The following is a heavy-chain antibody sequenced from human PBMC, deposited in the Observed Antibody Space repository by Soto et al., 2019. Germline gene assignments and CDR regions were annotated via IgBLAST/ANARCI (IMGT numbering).Heavy chain of an antibody. CDR2: ISGSGGST. Sequence: EVQLLESGGGLVQPGGSLRLSCAASGFTFSSYAMSWVRQAPGKGLEWVSAISGSGGSTYYADSVKGRFTISRDNSKNPRDLQMNSLRAEDTAVYYCAKGRWLDSFDYWGQGTLVTVSS. CDR3: AKGRWLDSFDY. D-gene: IGHD6-19*01. CDR1: GFTFSSYA. J-gene: IGHJ4*02. V-gene: IGHV3-23*01.